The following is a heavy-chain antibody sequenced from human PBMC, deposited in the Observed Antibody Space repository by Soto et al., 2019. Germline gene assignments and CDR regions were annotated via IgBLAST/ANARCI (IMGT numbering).Heavy chain of an antibody. D-gene: IGHD4-17*01. CDR1: GFTFSSFA. CDR3: AKGTAVTTGDMAY. CDR2: LTGSVDST. Sequence: EVQLFESGGGLVQPGGSLRLSCAASGFTFSSFAITWVRQAPGKWLGLVSSLTGSVDSTYYADSLKGRFTISRDNSTNTLYLQMNSLRADDTALYYWAKGTAVTTGDMAYWGQGTLVTVSS. J-gene: IGHJ4*02. V-gene: IGHV3-23*01.